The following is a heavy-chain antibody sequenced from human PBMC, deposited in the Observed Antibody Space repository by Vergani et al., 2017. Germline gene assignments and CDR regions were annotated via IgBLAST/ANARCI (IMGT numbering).Heavy chain of an antibody. CDR1: GFTFSSYS. J-gene: IGHJ3*01. Sequence: EVQLVESGGGLVKPGGSLRLSCAASGFTFSSYSMNWVRQAPGKGLEWVSSISSSSSYIYYADSVKGRFTISRDNAKNSLYLQMNSLIAEDTAVYYCARDHNWNDVDAFDLWGQGTMVTVSS. CDR3: ARDHNWNDVDAFDL. D-gene: IGHD1-1*01. V-gene: IGHV3-21*01. CDR2: ISSSSSYI.